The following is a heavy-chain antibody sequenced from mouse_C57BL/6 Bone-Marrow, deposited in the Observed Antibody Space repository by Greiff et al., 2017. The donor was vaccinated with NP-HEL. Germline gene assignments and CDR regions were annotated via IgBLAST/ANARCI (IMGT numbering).Heavy chain of an antibody. J-gene: IGHJ4*01. Sequence: QVQLQQPGAELVRPGPSVKLSCKASGYTFTSYWMHWVKQRPGQGLEWIGVIDPSDSYTNYNQKFKGKATLTVDTSSSTAYMQLSSLTSEDSAVYYCAFYDYARPYYYAMDYWGQGTSVTVSS. CDR1: GYTFTSYW. D-gene: IGHD2-4*01. V-gene: IGHV1-59*01. CDR3: AFYDYARPYYYAMDY. CDR2: IDPSDSYT.